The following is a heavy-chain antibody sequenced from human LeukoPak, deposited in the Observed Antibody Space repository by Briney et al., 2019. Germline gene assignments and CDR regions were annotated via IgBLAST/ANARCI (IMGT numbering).Heavy chain of an antibody. V-gene: IGHV4-61*02. CDR1: GGSISSVSYY. CDR2: MYTDGST. CDR3: ARLGYCSSTSCHDYYMDV. Sequence: SETLSLTCTVSGGSISSVSYYWSWIREPAGKGLEWIGRMYTDGSTEYNPSLKSRVTVLVDTSKNQFSLKLSSVTAADTAVYYCARLGYCSSTSCHDYYMDVWGKGTTVTISS. J-gene: IGHJ6*03. D-gene: IGHD2-2*01.